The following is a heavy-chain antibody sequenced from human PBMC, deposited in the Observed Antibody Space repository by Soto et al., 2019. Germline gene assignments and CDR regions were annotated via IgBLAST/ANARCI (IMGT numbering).Heavy chain of an antibody. V-gene: IGHV1-18*01. J-gene: IGHJ1*01. D-gene: IGHD3-3*01. Sequence: KVDCKGAGYSCSSYGFRWLRQATGQGLEWMGWISAYNGNTNYAQKLQGRVTMTTDTSTSTAYMELRSLRSDDTAVYYCARDKGVSNSHLAFWGQGTLVTVSS. CDR1: GYSCSSYG. CDR2: ISAYNGNT. CDR3: ARDKGVSNSHLAF.